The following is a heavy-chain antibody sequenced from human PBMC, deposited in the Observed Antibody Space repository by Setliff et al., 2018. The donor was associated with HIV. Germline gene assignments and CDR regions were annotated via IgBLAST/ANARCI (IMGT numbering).Heavy chain of an antibody. CDR1: GGSISSYY. CDR2: IYTSGST. CDR3: ARLSGDYYYFDY. J-gene: IGHJ4*02. D-gene: IGHD2-21*02. Sequence: SETLSLTCTVSGGSISSYYWSWIRQPPGRGLEWIGYIYTSGSTNYNPSLKGRVTMSLDTSKNQFSLKLNSVTALDTAVYYCARLSGDYYYFDYWGQGTLVTAS. V-gene: IGHV4-4*09.